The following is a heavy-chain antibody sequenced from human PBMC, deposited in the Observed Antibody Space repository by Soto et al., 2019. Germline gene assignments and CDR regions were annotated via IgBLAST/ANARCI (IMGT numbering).Heavy chain of an antibody. J-gene: IGHJ4*02. CDR2: ISASTLTT. Sequence: EVELVESGGGLVQPGGSLRLSCAASGFPFSTYSMSWARQAPGKGLEWISYISASTLTTFYADSVKGRFTISRDTAQNSLYLQMNSLRDEDTAVYYCARAPQLVAPAATGFDSWGQGTLVTVSS. CDR1: GFPFSTYS. CDR3: ARAPQLVAPAATGFDS. D-gene: IGHD2-2*01. V-gene: IGHV3-48*02.